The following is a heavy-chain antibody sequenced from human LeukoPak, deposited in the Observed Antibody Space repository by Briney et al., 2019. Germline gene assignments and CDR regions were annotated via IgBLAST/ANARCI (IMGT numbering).Heavy chain of an antibody. CDR3: ARAYCGRTSCYFDF. CDR1: GYTFSYHG. CDR2: ISALSGKP. J-gene: IGHJ3*01. V-gene: IGHV1-18*01. D-gene: IGHD2-2*01. Sequence: GASVKVSRKTSGYTFSYHGITWVRQAPGQGLEWMGWISALSGKPNYARNLQGRVTMTTDTSTSTAYMELRSLRSDDTAVYYCARAYCGRTSCYFDFWGQGTMVTVSS.